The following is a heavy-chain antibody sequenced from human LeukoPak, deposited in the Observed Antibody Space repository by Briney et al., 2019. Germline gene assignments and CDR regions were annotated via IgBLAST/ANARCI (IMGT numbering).Heavy chain of an antibody. Sequence: PGGSLRLSCAASGFTFDDYAMHWVRQAPGKGLEWVSLISWDGGSTYYADSVKGRFTISRDNSKNSLYLQMNSLRTEDTALYYCAKDAAGKYYYYMDVWGKGTTVTVSS. CDR1: GFTFDDYA. V-gene: IGHV3-43*01. CDR3: AKDAAGKYYYYMDV. J-gene: IGHJ6*03. D-gene: IGHD6-13*01. CDR2: ISWDGGST.